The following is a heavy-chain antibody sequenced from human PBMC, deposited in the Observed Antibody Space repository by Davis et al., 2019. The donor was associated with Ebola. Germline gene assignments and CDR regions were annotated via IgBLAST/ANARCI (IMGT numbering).Heavy chain of an antibody. CDR3: ASRHWGGRDY. D-gene: IGHD3-16*01. Sequence: MPSETLSLTCTVYGGSFSGYYWSWIRQPPGKGLEWIGEISHSGSTYYNPSLKSRVTISVDTSKNQFSLKLSSVTAADTAVYYCASRHWGGRDYWGQGTLVTVSS. J-gene: IGHJ4*02. V-gene: IGHV4-34*01. CDR1: GGSFSGYY. CDR2: ISHSGST.